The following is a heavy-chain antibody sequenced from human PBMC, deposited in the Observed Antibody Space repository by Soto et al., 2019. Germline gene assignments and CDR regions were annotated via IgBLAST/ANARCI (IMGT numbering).Heavy chain of an antibody. CDR3: AKGFIVVVTVLRPDDAFDV. CDR1: GFTFSNYA. Sequence: EVQLLESGGGLVQPGGSLRLSCAAPGFTFSNYAINWVRLAPGKGLEWVSGISGGGGSTYYADSVKGRFTIFRDTSKNTVFLQMNSLRADDTAVYYCAKGFIVVVTVLRPDDAFDVWGQGTMVTVSS. CDR2: ISGGGGST. D-gene: IGHD2-21*02. V-gene: IGHV3-23*01. J-gene: IGHJ3*01.